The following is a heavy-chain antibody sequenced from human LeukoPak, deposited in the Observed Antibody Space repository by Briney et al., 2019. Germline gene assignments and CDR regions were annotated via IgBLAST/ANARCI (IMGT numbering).Heavy chain of an antibody. CDR1: GFTVSSNH. CDR2: IYSGGST. Sequence: GGSLRLSCAASGFTVSSNHMSWVRQAPGKGLEWVSVIYSGGSTYYADSVKGRFTISRDNSKNTLYLQMNSLRAEDTAVYYCARDFSRRAGDYNLNYYYCMDVWGQGTTVTVSS. V-gene: IGHV3-66*01. J-gene: IGHJ6*02. D-gene: IGHD4-17*01. CDR3: ARDFSRRAGDYNLNYYYCMDV.